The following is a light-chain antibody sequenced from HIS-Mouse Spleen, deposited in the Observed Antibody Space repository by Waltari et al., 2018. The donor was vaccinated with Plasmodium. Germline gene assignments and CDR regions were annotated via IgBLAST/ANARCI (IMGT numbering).Light chain of an antibody. CDR1: SSDVGGYNY. Sequence: QSALTQPASVSGSPGQSITISCTGTSSDVGGYNYVSWYQQHPGKAPKLMIYEVNNRPAGVSKRVSCSKSGNTASRTISGLQAGDEADYYCSSYTSSSTVFGGGTKLTVL. V-gene: IGLV2-14*01. J-gene: IGLJ3*02. CDR2: EVN. CDR3: SSYTSSSTV.